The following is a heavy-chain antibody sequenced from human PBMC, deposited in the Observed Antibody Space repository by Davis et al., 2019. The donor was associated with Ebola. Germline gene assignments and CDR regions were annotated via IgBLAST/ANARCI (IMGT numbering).Heavy chain of an antibody. J-gene: IGHJ6*04. CDR2: INNRGEST. D-gene: IGHD3-10*01. CDR3: AKGQLAYCYYHMDV. V-gene: IGHV3-23*01. CDR1: GFTFSYYA. Sequence: PGGSLRLSCAASGFTFSYYAMTWVRQAQGKGLEWVAAINNRGESTYYAEPVKGRFTISRDKSKSTLYLQMDSLRAEDTAVYYCAKGQLAYCYYHMDVWGRGTTVTVSS.